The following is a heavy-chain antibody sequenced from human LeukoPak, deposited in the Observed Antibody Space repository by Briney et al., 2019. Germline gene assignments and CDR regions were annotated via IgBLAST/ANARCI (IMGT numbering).Heavy chain of an antibody. CDR3: ASNPSGGFDY. CDR1: GFTFSSYN. CDR2: IRYDGSNK. Sequence: GGSLRLSCAASGFTFSSYNMNWVRQAPGKGLEWVAFIRYDGSNKYYADSVKGRFTISRDNSKNTLYLQMNSLRAEDTAVYYCASNPSGGFDYWGQGTLVTVSS. D-gene: IGHD3-16*01. J-gene: IGHJ4*02. V-gene: IGHV3-30*02.